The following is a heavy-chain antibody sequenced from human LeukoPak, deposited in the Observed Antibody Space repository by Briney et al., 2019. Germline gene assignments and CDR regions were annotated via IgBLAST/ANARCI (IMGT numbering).Heavy chain of an antibody. D-gene: IGHD3-22*01. CDR2: VGTACDT. CDR3: ARRGDSRGYYDAFNI. CDR1: GFTFSSYN. Sequence: GGSLRLSCTASGFTFSSYNMHWVRQPTGKGLEWVSAVGTACDTYYPGSVKGRFTISRENAKNSLYLQMNSLRAGDTAVYYCARRGDSRGYYDAFNIWGQGTMVTVSS. J-gene: IGHJ3*02. V-gene: IGHV3-13*01.